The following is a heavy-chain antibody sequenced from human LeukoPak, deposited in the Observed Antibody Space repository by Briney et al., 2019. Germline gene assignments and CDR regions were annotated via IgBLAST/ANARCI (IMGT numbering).Heavy chain of an antibody. CDR2: INHSGST. CDR1: GGSFSGYY. V-gene: IGHV4-34*01. CDR3: AKGYSGSYWGFSYFDY. D-gene: IGHD1-26*01. Sequence: PSETLSLTCAVYGGSFSGYYWSWIRQPPGKGLEWIGEINHSGSTNYNPSLKSRVTISVDTSKNQSSLKLSSVTAADTAVYYCAKGYSGSYWGFSYFDYWGQGTLVTVSS. J-gene: IGHJ4*02.